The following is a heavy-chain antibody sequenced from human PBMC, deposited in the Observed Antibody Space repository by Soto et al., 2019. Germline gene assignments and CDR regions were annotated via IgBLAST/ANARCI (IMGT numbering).Heavy chain of an antibody. CDR3: VMGSYPFDY. D-gene: IGHD1-26*01. V-gene: IGHV3-7*01. Sequence: EVQLVESGGGLVQPGGSLRLTCAASGFTFSRYWMSWVRQAPGKGLEWVANIKQDGSEKYYVDSVKGRFTISRDNAKNSLYLQMNSLRADDTAVDYCVMGSYPFDYCRQGTLVTVSS. CDR2: IKQDGSEK. J-gene: IGHJ4*02. CDR1: GFTFSRYW.